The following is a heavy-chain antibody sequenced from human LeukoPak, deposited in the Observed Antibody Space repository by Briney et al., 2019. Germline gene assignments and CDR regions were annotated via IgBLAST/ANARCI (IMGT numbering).Heavy chain of an antibody. Sequence: GGSLRLSCAASGFTVSSNYVSWVRQAPGKGLEWVSVIYSGGSTYYADSVKGRFTISRDNSKNTVYLQMNSLRAEDTAVYYCARADILRAFDMWGQGTLVTVSS. V-gene: IGHV3-53*01. CDR1: GFTVSSNY. D-gene: IGHD3-9*01. CDR3: ARADILRAFDM. J-gene: IGHJ3*02. CDR2: IYSGGST.